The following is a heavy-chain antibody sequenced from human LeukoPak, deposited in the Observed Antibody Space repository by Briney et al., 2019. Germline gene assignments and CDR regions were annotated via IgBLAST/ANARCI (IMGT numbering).Heavy chain of an antibody. CDR1: GFTFVNYG. J-gene: IGHJ4*02. CDR2: ISGGGGTT. V-gene: IGHV3-23*01. CDR3: AKGGLWFGEVYYFDY. Sequence: PGRSLRLSCTASGFTFVNYGMSWVRQAPGKGLEWVSAISGGGGTTYYADSVKGRFTISRDSSKNTLYLQMNSLRAEDTAVYYCAKGGLWFGEVYYFDYWGQGTLVTVSS. D-gene: IGHD3-10*01.